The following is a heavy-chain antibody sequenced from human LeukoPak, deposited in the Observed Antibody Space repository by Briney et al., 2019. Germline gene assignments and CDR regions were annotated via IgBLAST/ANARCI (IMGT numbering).Heavy chain of an antibody. J-gene: IGHJ4*02. CDR2: INPNSGGT. CDR3: ARGDIVVVPAADEYFDY. Sequence: ASVKVSCKASGYTFTGYYMHWVRQAPGQGLEWMGWINPNSGGTNYAQKFQGRVTMTRDTSISTAYMELSRLRSDDTAVYYCARGDIVVVPAADEYFDYWGQGTLDTVSS. D-gene: IGHD2-2*01. CDR1: GYTFTGYY. V-gene: IGHV1-2*02.